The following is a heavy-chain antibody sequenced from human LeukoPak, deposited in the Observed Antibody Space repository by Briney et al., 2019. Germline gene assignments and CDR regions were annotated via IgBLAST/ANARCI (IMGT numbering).Heavy chain of an antibody. CDR1: GFTFDDYA. D-gene: IGHD3-9*01. Sequence: GGSLRLSCAASGFTFDDYAMHWVRQAPGKGLEWVSGISWNSGSIGYADSVKGRFTISRDNAKNSLYLQMNILRAEDTALYYCVRGWSHDIWTGYSYGMDVWGQGTTVIVSS. V-gene: IGHV3-9*01. CDR2: ISWNSGSI. J-gene: IGHJ6*02. CDR3: VRGWSHDIWTGYSYGMDV.